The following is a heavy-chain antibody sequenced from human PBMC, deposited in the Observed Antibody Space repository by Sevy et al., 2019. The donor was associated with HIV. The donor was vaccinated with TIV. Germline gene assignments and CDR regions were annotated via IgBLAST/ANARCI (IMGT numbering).Heavy chain of an antibody. J-gene: IGHJ5*01. CDR1: GYTFTGYS. CDR2: MNPNSGGT. V-gene: IGHV1-2*02. CDR3: ARVWNSDYYDSSGPNWFDS. Sequence: ASVKVSCKASGYTFTGYSMHWVRQAPGQGLEWMGWMNPNSGGTNYAQKFEGRVTMTMDTSIRTAYMELCRLRFDETAVYYCARVWNSDYYDSSGPNWFDSWGQGTLVTVSS. D-gene: IGHD3-22*01.